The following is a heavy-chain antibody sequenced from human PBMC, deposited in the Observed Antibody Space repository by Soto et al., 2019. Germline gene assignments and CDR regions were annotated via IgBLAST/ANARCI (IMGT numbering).Heavy chain of an antibody. D-gene: IGHD2-2*01. Sequence: QVQLVQSGAEVKKPGASVKVSCKASGYTFTGYYMHWVRQAPGQALEWMGWINPNSGGTNYAQKFQGRVTMTRDTSSSTAYMELSRLRSVDTAVYYCSRARRGYCSSSSCLDYWGQGPLISVSS. CDR1: GYTFTGYY. J-gene: IGHJ4*02. V-gene: IGHV1-2*02. CDR3: SRARRGYCSSSSCLDY. CDR2: INPNSGGT.